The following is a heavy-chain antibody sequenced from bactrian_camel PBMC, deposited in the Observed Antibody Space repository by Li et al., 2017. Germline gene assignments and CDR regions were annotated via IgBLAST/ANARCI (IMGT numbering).Heavy chain of an antibody. CDR2: IYTGGGST. Sequence: HVQLVESGGGLVQPGGSLRLSCAASGFTFSTYYMSWVRQAPGKGLEWVSSIYTGGGSTYYADSVTGRFTISQDNAHSMYLQMNNLKPEDTAVYYCAADPSRELWVGYPPYKYWGQGTQVTVS. D-gene: IGHD5*01. V-gene: IGHV3-2*01. CDR3: AADPSRELWVGYPPYKY. CDR1: GFTFSTYY. J-gene: IGHJ4*01.